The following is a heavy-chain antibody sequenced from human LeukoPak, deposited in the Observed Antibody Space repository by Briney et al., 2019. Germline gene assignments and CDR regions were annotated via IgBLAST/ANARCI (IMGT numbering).Heavy chain of an antibody. CDR3: AAGTAADY. V-gene: IGHV3-11*03. CDR1: GIPFSDYY. D-gene: IGHD6-13*01. CDR2: ISSSSSYT. J-gene: IGHJ4*02. Sequence: GGSLRLSCVVSGIPFSDYYMNWIRQAPGKGLEWISYISSSSSYTDYADSVKGRFTISRDNAQNALFLQMNILRVEDTAVYYCAAGTAADYWGLGTLVTVSS.